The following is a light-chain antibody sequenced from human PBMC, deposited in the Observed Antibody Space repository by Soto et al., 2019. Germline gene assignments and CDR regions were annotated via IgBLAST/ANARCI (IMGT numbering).Light chain of an antibody. Sequence: QSVLTQPPSVSGAPGQRVTISCTGGSSNIGAGYDVHWYQQLPGTAPKLLIYGNINRPSRVPDRFSGSKSGTSASLVITGLQAEDEADYYCQSYDSSHYVFGTGTKLTVL. V-gene: IGLV1-40*01. J-gene: IGLJ1*01. CDR1: SSNIGAGYD. CDR2: GNI. CDR3: QSYDSSHYV.